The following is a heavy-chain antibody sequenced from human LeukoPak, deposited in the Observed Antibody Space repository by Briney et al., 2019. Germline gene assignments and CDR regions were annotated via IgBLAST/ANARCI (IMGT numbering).Heavy chain of an antibody. CDR3: ARQGVQPSYHDSSGTGLYFDY. CDR2: IIPIFGKA. J-gene: IGHJ4*02. Sequence: SVKVSCKASGGTFSSYAISWVRQAPGQGLEWMGRIIPIFGKANYAQKFQGRVTITTDESTSTAYMELSSLRSEDTAVYYCARQGVQPSYHDSSGTGLYFDYWGQGTLVTVSS. CDR1: GGTFSSYA. V-gene: IGHV1-69*05. D-gene: IGHD3-22*01.